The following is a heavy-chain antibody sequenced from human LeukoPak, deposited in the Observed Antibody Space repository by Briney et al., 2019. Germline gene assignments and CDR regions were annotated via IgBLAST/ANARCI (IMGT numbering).Heavy chain of an antibody. CDR1: GYTFTSYG. D-gene: IGHD3-22*01. CDR3: ARATDISSSAYYDY. CDR2: INSSGGSS. J-gene: IGHJ4*02. Sequence: ASVKVSCKASGYTFTSYGISWVRQAPGQGLEWMGIINSSGGSSSHAQKFQGRVTMTRDTSTSTVYMELYSLRSDDTAVYYCARATDISSSAYYDYWGQGTLVTVSS. V-gene: IGHV1-46*01.